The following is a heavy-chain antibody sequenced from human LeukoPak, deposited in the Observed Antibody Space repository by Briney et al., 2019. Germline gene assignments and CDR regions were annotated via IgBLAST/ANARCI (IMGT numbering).Heavy chain of an antibody. J-gene: IGHJ4*02. CDR2: IKRDGSEK. V-gene: IGHV3-7*01. Sequence: PGGSLRLSCAASEFTFSNYWMSWFRQAPGKGLEWLANIKRDGSEKYYVDSVKGRFTISRDNDKNTLYLQMNSLRVEDTAVYYCAREHATSSSSDYWDQGTLVTVSS. CDR3: AREHATSSSSDY. D-gene: IGHD2-2*01. CDR1: EFTFSNYW.